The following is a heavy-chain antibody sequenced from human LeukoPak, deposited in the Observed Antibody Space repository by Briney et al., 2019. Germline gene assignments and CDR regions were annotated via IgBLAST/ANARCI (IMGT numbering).Heavy chain of an antibody. V-gene: IGHV1-46*01. CDR1: GYTFTSYY. CDR3: ARALYYYDSSGYYYAFDI. J-gene: IGHJ3*02. D-gene: IGHD3-22*01. Sequence: ASVKVSCKASGYTFTSYYMHWVRQAPGQGLEWMGIINPSGGSTSYAQKFQGRVTMTRDMSTSTVYMELSSLRSEDTAVYYCARALYYYDSSGYYYAFDIWGQGTMVTVSS. CDR2: INPSGGST.